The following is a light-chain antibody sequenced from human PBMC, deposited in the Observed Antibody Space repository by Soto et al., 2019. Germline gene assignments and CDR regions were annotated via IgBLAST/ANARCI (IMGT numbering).Light chain of an antibody. CDR1: QSVSSN. V-gene: IGKV3-15*01. J-gene: IGKJ1*01. CDR3: QQYNNWPET. Sequence: ERVMTQSPATLSVSPGERATLSCMASQSVSSNLAWYQQKPCQAPRLLIYGASTRATGIPARFSGSGSGTEFTLTISSLQSEDFAVYYCQQYNNWPETFGQGTNVDIK. CDR2: GAS.